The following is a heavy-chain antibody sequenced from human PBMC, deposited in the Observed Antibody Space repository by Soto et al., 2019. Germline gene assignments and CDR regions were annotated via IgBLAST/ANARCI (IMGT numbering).Heavy chain of an antibody. CDR1: GFTLINYY. CDR2: ISTGGSTI. CDR3: ARVSPPPDY. J-gene: IGHJ4*02. Sequence: QVQLVESGGGLVKPGGSLRLSGAASGFTLINYYMSWIRQAPGKGLEWVSYISTGGSTINNADSVKGRFTISRDNAKNSLYLQMNSLRAEDTAVYYCARVSPPPDYWGQGTLVTVSS. V-gene: IGHV3-11*01.